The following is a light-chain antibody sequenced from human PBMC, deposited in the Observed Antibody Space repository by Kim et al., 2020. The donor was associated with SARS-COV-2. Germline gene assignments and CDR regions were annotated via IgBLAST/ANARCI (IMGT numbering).Light chain of an antibody. CDR3: QVWDSSSDVV. CDR1: NMGSKS. J-gene: IGLJ2*01. CDR2: YDS. Sequence: VPPGRTARITLGGNNMGSKSVHWYQQKPGQAPVLVFYYDSDRPSGIPERFSGSNSGNTATLTISRVEAGDEADYYCQVWDSSSDVVFGGGTQLTVL. V-gene: IGLV3-21*04.